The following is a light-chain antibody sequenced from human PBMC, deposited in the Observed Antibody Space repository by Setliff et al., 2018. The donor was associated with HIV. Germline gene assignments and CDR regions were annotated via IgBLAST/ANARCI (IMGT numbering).Light chain of an antibody. CDR3: SSYSTSGTL. CDR2: EVT. Sequence: QSVLTQPASVSGSPGQSITISCTGTSSDVVGYDYVSWYLQHPRKAPKLIIFEVTNRPSGVSSRFSGSKSGNTASLTISGLQAEDEADYYCSSYSTSGTLFGAGTKVTVL. CDR1: SSDVVGYDY. J-gene: IGLJ1*01. V-gene: IGLV2-14*01.